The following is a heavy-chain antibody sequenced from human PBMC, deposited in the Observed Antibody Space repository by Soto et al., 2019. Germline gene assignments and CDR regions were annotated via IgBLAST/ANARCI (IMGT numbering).Heavy chain of an antibody. CDR3: ARDGYYYDSSGYSPFDY. D-gene: IGHD3-22*01. CDR2: IWYDGSNK. J-gene: IGHJ4*02. CDR1: GFTFSSYG. V-gene: IGHV3-33*01. Sequence: GGSLRLSCAASGFTFSSYGMHWVRQAPGKGLEWVAVIWYDGSNKYYADSVKDRFTISRDNSKNTLYLQMNSLRAEDTAVYYCARDGYYYDSSGYSPFDYWGQGTLVTVSS.